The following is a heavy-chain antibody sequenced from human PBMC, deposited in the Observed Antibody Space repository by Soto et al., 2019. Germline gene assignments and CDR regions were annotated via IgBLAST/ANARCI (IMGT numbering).Heavy chain of an antibody. CDR1: GGSIRSSFYF. J-gene: IGHJ5*02. V-gene: IGHV4-39*02. CDR2: IHSIWST. D-gene: IGHD6-6*01. Sequence: QLQLQESGPGPVKPSETLSLICTVSGGSIRSSFYFWGWVRQPPGRGLEWIGSIHSIWSTYYSPSLEGRVTISVDTSKNHFSLKMTSVTAADTAVYYCARLACRKCNSSPSESWGQGSLVTVSS. CDR3: ARLACRKCNSSPSES.